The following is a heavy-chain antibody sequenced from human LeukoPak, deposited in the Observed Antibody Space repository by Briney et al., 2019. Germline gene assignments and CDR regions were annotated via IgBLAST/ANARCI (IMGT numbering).Heavy chain of an antibody. CDR1: GGSISSSNW. Sequence: SETLSLTCAVSGGSISSSNWWSWVRQPPGKGLEWIGEIYHSGSTNYNPSLKSRVTISVDKSKNQFSLKLSSVTAADTAVYYCARGSGVYYYGSGSQIYSFDYWGQGTLVTVSS. CDR2: IYHSGST. CDR3: ARGSGVYYYGSGSQIYSFDY. V-gene: IGHV4-4*02. D-gene: IGHD3-10*01. J-gene: IGHJ4*02.